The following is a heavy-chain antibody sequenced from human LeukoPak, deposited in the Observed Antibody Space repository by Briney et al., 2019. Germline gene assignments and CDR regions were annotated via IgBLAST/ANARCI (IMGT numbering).Heavy chain of an antibody. CDR2: FDPEDGET. D-gene: IGHD5-12*01. V-gene: IGHV1-24*01. Sequence: ASVKVSCKVSGYTLTELSMHWVRQAPGKGLEWMGGFDPEDGETIYAQKFQGRVTMTRDTSISTAYMELSRLRSDDTAVYYCARGGGFLQGYAFDIWGQGTMVTVSS. CDR1: GYTLTELS. J-gene: IGHJ3*02. CDR3: ARGGGFLQGYAFDI.